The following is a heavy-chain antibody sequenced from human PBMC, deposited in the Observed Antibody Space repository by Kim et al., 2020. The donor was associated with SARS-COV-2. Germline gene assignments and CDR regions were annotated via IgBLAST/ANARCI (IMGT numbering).Heavy chain of an antibody. CDR3: ARGGVGGKRILSTDFLDD. CDR2: ISSNGGNT. Sequence: GGSLRLSCAASGFTFSTYNMNWVRQAPGKGLEWVSSISSNGGNTRYGDSVKGRFTLSRYDAENSLHLQMNSLRAEDTAVYYCARGGVGGKRILSTDFLDDWGQGTLVTVSS. D-gene: IGHD6-19*01. CDR1: GFTFSTYN. J-gene: IGHJ4*02. V-gene: IGHV3-21*01.